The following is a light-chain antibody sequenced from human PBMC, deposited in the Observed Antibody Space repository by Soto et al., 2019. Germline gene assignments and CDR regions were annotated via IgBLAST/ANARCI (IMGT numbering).Light chain of an antibody. J-gene: IGKJ5*01. CDR3: QQYGSSPSIT. Sequence: IVLTQSPGTLSLSPGERATLSCRASQSVSSSYLAWYQQKPGQPPRLLIYGASSRATGIPDRFSGSGSGTDFTLTISRLEPEDFAVYYCQQYGSSPSITFGQGTRLEIK. CDR2: GAS. CDR1: QSVSSSY. V-gene: IGKV3-20*01.